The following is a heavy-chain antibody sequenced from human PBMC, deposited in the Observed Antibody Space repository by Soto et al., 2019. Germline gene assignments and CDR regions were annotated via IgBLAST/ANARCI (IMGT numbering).Heavy chain of an antibody. CDR2: IIPIFGTA. J-gene: IGHJ4*02. CDR3: ASGGRGMVRGVIIKGNFDY. Sequence: QVQLVQSGAEVKKPGSSVKVSCKASGATFSSYAISWVRQAPGQGLDWMGGIIPIFGTANYAQKFQGRVTITADESTSTAYMELSSLRSEDTAVYYCASGGRGMVRGVIIKGNFDYWGQGTLVTVSS. V-gene: IGHV1-69*01. D-gene: IGHD3-10*01. CDR1: GATFSSYA.